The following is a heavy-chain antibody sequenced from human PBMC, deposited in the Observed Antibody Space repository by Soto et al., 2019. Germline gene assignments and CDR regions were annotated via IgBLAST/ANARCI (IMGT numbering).Heavy chain of an antibody. Sequence: QVQLVQSGAEVKKPGASVKVSCKASGYTFTNYDIHWVRQSTGQGLEWIGWMNPSSGETGYAQKFRGRVAMTRATSISTVYMELSSLGAEVTAVYYCAREPAYSSDWLPFDYWGPGTLVTASS. CDR2: MNPSSGET. D-gene: IGHD6-19*01. CDR1: GYTFTNYD. J-gene: IGHJ4*02. CDR3: AREPAYSSDWLPFDY. V-gene: IGHV1-8*01.